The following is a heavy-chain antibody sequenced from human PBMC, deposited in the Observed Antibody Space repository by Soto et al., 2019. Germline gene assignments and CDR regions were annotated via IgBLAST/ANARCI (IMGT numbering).Heavy chain of an antibody. V-gene: IGHV3-23*01. Sequence: GGSLRLSCAASGFTFSSYAMNWVRQAPGKGLEWVSVISGSGDSTYYADSVKGRFTISRDNSKNTLYLQMNSLRAEDTAVYYCARDFSMVIVAPGYWGQGTLVTVSS. CDR2: ISGSGDST. CDR1: GFTFSSYA. D-gene: IGHD5-12*01. CDR3: ARDFSMVIVAPGY. J-gene: IGHJ4*02.